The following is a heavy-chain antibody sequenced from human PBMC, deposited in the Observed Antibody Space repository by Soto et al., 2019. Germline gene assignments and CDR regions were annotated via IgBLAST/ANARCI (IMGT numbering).Heavy chain of an antibody. CDR2: ITDSGGDA. J-gene: IGHJ4*02. CDR3: ARGSTDSYPGSRIFDF. D-gene: IGHD3-10*01. CDR1: GLTFGSRA. Sequence: EVQLLESGGDLVQPGGSLRLSCVASGLTFGSRAMSWVRQAPGEGLEWVSSITDSGGDAKYADSVRGRFTISRDNSKTTLYLQTSSLRAEDSAVYYCARGSTDSYPGSRIFDFWGRGTLVTVSS. V-gene: IGHV3-23*01.